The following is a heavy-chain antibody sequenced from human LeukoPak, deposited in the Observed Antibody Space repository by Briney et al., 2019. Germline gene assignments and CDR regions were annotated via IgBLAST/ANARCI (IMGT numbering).Heavy chain of an antibody. CDR2: VYYTGST. V-gene: IGHV4-39*01. CDR3: ATSTSIPNCGGHNCYSRDAFDI. D-gene: IGHD2-15*01. J-gene: IGHJ3*02. Sequence: PSETLSLTCTLSGGSITSICYCWGWTRQPPGNGLEWTATVYYTGSTYYNPPLKRRDATSEDTSRNQFSLKLNSVTAADTAVYYRATSTSIPNCGGHNCYSRDAFDIWGQGTMVTVSS. CDR1: GGSITSICYC.